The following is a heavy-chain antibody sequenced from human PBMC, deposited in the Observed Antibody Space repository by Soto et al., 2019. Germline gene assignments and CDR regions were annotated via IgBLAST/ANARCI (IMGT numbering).Heavy chain of an antibody. Sequence: QVQLQESGPGLVKPSETLSLTCTVSGGSISSYYWSWIRQPPGKGLEWIGYIYYSGSTNYNPSLKSRVTISVDTSKNQCSLKLSSVTAADTAVYYCARGRSSWYFDYWGQGTLVTVSS. V-gene: IGHV4-59*01. J-gene: IGHJ4*02. D-gene: IGHD6-13*01. CDR3: ARGRSSWYFDY. CDR1: GGSISSYY. CDR2: IYYSGST.